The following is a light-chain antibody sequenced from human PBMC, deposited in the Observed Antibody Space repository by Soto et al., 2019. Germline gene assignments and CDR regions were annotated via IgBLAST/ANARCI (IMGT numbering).Light chain of an antibody. CDR3: TSYAGSNTV. CDR1: SSDVGGYNY. Sequence: QSALTQPPSASGSPGQSVTISCIGTSSDVGGYNYVSWYQQHPGKAPKLMIYEVSKRPSGVPDRFSGSKSGNTASLTVSGLQTDDEADYYCTSYAGSNTVFGGGTKLTVL. CDR2: EVS. J-gene: IGLJ2*01. V-gene: IGLV2-8*01.